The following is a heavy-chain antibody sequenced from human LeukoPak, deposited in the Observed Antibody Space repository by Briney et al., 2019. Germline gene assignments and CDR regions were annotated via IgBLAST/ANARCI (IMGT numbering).Heavy chain of an antibody. CDR2: IYSSGST. J-gene: IGHJ6*02. V-gene: IGHV4-59*01. CDR1: GGSISSYY. Sequence: SETLSLTCTVSGGSISSYYWSWIRQPPGKGLEWIGYIYSSGSTNYNPSLKSRGTISVDTSKNQFSLKLSSVTAADTAVYYCASGGVDGYSTHYYYGMDVWGQGTTVTVSS. D-gene: IGHD5-24*01. CDR3: ASGGVDGYSTHYYYGMDV.